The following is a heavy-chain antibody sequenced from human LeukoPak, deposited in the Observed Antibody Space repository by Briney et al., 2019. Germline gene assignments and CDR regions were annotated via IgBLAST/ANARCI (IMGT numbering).Heavy chain of an antibody. CDR2: IIPIFGTA. V-gene: IGHV1-69*05. CDR3: ASLSRGSSSWYGKYNWFDP. J-gene: IGHJ5*02. CDR1: GGTFSSYA. Sequence: SVKVSCKASGGTFSSYAISWVRQAPGQGLEWMGGIIPIFGTANYAQKFQGRVTITTDESTGTAYMELSSLRSEDTAVYYCASLSRGSSSWYGKYNWFDPWGQGTLVTVSS. D-gene: IGHD6-13*01.